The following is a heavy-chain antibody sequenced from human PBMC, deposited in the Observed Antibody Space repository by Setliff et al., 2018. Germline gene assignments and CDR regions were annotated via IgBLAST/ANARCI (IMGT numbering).Heavy chain of an antibody. CDR3: ARHFYPPNFFAH. V-gene: IGHV4-39*01. Sequence: SETLSLTCSASGVDVIERLYYWSWVRQSPGKGLEWIGTRYYTGTTFYNPSLESRVAVSLDASEKKFSLNLRSVTTADTAVYYCARHFYPPNFFAHWGQGLLVTVSS. CDR2: RYYTGTT. CDR1: GVDVIERLYY. J-gene: IGHJ4*02.